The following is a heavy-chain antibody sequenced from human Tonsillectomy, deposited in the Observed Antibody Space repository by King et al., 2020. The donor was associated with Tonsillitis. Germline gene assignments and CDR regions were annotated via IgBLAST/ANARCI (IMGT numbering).Heavy chain of an antibody. CDR3: ASDGGLGLPLGY. D-gene: IGHD3-16*01. CDR2: IYYSGSS. J-gene: IGHJ4*02. CDR1: GGSIINYY. V-gene: IGHV4-59*01. Sequence: QLQESGPGLVKPSETLSLTCTVSGGSIINYYWSCIRQPPGKGLECIGYIYYSGSSNYNPSLKSRVTISVETSKNQFSLKLSSVTAADTAVYYCASDGGLGLPLGYWGQGTLVTVSS.